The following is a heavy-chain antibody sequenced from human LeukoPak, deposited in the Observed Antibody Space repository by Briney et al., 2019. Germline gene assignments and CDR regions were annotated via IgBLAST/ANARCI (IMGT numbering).Heavy chain of an antibody. CDR3: ARHGDPIFGVVIIYAFDI. V-gene: IGHV4-38-2*01. D-gene: IGHD3-3*01. Sequence: KPSETLSLTCAVSGYSISSGYYWGWIRQPPGKGLEWIGSIYHSGSTYYNPSLKSRVTISVDTSKNQFSLKLSSVTAADTAVYYCARHGDPIFGVVIIYAFDIWGQGTMVTVSS. CDR2: IYHSGST. J-gene: IGHJ3*02. CDR1: GYSISSGYY.